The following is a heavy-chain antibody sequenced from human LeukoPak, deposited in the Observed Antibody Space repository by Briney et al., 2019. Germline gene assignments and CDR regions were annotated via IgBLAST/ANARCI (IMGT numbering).Heavy chain of an antibody. Sequence: GESLKISCKGSGYSFASFWIGWVRQMPGKGLEWMGIIYPGDSDTRYSPSFQGQVTISADESISTTYVQWSSLKASDTAMYYCASIVVAATGRGYYYYGMDVWGQGTTVTVSS. V-gene: IGHV5-51*01. CDR1: GYSFASFW. J-gene: IGHJ6*02. CDR3: ASIVVAATGRGYYYYGMDV. CDR2: IYPGDSDT. D-gene: IGHD6-13*01.